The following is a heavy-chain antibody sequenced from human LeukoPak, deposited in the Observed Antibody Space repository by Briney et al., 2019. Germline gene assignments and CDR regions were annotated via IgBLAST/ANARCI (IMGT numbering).Heavy chain of an antibody. CDR1: GGSVSSGSYY. Sequence: SETLSLTCTVSGGSVSSGSYYWSWIRQPPGKGLEWIGYIHYSGSTNYNPSLKSRVTISVDTSKNQFSLKLSSVTAADTAVYYCAREGAMVFDYWGQRTLVTVSS. CDR2: IHYSGST. CDR3: AREGAMVFDY. J-gene: IGHJ4*02. D-gene: IGHD5-18*01. V-gene: IGHV4-61*01.